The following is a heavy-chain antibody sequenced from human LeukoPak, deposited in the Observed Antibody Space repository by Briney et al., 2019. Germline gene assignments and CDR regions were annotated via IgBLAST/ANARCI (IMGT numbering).Heavy chain of an antibody. J-gene: IGHJ6*04. CDR3: AELGVTMIGGV. Sequence: GGSLRLSYAASGFTFSSYEMNWVRQAPGKGLEWVSYISSSGSTIYYADSVKGRFTISRDNAKNSLYLQMNSLRAEDTAVYYCAELGVTMIGGVWGKGTTVTISS. V-gene: IGHV3-48*03. CDR1: GFTFSSYE. CDR2: ISSSGSTI. D-gene: IGHD3-10*02.